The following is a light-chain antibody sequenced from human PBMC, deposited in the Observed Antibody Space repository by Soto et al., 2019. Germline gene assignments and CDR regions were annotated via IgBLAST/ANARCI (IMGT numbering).Light chain of an antibody. J-gene: IGLJ1*01. Sequence: QSALTQPASVSGSPGQSITISCTGTISDVGSYNLVSWYQKHPGKAPKLMIYEVSKRPSGVSNRFSGSKSGNTASLTISGLQAEDEADYYCCSYAGSSTFLYVFGTGTKVTVL. CDR3: CSYAGSSTFLYV. CDR2: EVS. V-gene: IGLV2-23*02. CDR1: ISDVGSYNL.